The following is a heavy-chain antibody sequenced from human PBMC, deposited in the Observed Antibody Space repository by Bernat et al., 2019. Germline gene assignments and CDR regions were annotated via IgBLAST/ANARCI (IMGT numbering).Heavy chain of an antibody. Sequence: QGELVQSGTEMKKLGASVRVSCKAPGFIFTSNGFAWVRQAPGQGLEWMGRVSAYNGDTQYAQKFQGRVLMTTDSSMTTAYMELKNLRSDDTAVYFCATTSVSLYWYFDLWGRGTLVTVSS. J-gene: IGHJ2*01. CDR2: VSAYNGDT. CDR3: ATTSVSLYWYFDL. V-gene: IGHV1-18*01. CDR1: GFIFTSNG.